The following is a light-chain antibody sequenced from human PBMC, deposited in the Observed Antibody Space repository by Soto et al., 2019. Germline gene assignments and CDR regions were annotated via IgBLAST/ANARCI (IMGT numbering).Light chain of an antibody. CDR1: KLGDKY. CDR2: QDS. Sequence: SYELTQPPSVSVSPGQTASITCSGDKLGDKYACWYQQKPGQSPVLVIYQDSKRPSGIPERFSGSNSGNTATLTISGTQAMDEADYYCQAWDSSTDVVFGGGTKFTVL. CDR3: QAWDSSTDVV. J-gene: IGLJ2*01. V-gene: IGLV3-1*01.